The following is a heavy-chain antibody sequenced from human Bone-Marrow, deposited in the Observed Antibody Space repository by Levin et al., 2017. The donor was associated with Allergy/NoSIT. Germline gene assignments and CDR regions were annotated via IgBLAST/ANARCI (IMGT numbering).Heavy chain of an antibody. CDR1: GYIFTTYW. CDR2: IYPGDSET. CDR3: VRPPGSTSTSFFFDY. Sequence: GESLKIPCQGSGYIFTTYWIGWVRQMPGKGLEWMGIIYPGDSETRYNPSFQGRVTIPADTSINTAYLQWSSLKASDTAISYCVRPPGSTSTSFFFDYWGQGTLATVSS. D-gene: IGHD3-10*01. V-gene: IGHV5-51*01. J-gene: IGHJ4*02.